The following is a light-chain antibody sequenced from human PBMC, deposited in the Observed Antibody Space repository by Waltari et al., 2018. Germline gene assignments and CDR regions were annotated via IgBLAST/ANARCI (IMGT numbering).Light chain of an antibody. J-gene: IGKJ5*01. Sequence: EIVLTQSPGPLSLSPGERATLSCRASQSVSSSYLAWYQQKPGQAPRLLIYGASSRATGIPDRFSGSGSGTDFTLTISRLEPEDFAVYYCQQYGISPVITFGQGTRLEIK. CDR2: GAS. V-gene: IGKV3-20*01. CDR3: QQYGISPVIT. CDR1: QSVSSSY.